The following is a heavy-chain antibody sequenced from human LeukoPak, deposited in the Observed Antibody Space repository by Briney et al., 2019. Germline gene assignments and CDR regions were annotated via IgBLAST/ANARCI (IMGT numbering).Heavy chain of an antibody. CDR2: ISGSSSYI. J-gene: IGHJ4*02. D-gene: IGHD2-15*01. V-gene: IGHV3-21*01. Sequence: GGFLRLSCAASAFTFSSYSMNWVRQAPGKGLEWVSSISGSSSYIYYADSVKGRFTISRDNAKNSLYLQMNSLRAEDTAVYYCARDSYAAIDYWGQGTLVTVSS. CDR3: ARDSYAAIDY. CDR1: AFTFSSYS.